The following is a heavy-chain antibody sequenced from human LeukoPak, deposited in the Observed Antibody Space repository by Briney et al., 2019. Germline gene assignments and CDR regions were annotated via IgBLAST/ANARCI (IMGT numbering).Heavy chain of an antibody. D-gene: IGHD3-3*01. V-gene: IGHV3-30*03. CDR3: ARVRTYDFWNPYYYYMDV. Sequence: GGSLRLSCAASGFSFSSYAMHWVRQAPGKGLEWVALISYDGSNKYYVDSVKGRFTITRDNSKNTLYLQMNSLRAEDTAVYYCARVRTYDFWNPYYYYMDVWGKGTTVTVSS. CDR1: GFSFSSYA. J-gene: IGHJ6*03. CDR2: ISYDGSNK.